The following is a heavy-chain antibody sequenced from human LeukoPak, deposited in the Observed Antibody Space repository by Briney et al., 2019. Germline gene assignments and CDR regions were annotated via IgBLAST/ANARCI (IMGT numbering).Heavy chain of an antibody. V-gene: IGHV1-8*01. CDR1: GYTFTSYD. D-gene: IGHD3-9*01. Sequence: ASVKVSCKASGYTFTSYDINWVRQATGQGLEWMGWMNPNSGNTGYAQKFQGRVTMTRNTSISTAYMELSSLRSEDTAVYYCARQGLDYDILTGFGDVWGQGTTVTVSS. J-gene: IGHJ6*02. CDR3: ARQGLDYDILTGFGDV. CDR2: MNPNSGNT.